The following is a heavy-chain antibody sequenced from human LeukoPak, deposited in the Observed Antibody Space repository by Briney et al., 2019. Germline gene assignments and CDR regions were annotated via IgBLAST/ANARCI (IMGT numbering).Heavy chain of an antibody. V-gene: IGHV4-34*01. Sequence: SETLSLTCAVYGGSFSGYYWSWIRQPPGKGLEWIGEINHSGSTNYNPSLKSRVTISVDTSKNQFSLKLSSVTAADTAVYYCARAGPAYYYYYYMDVWGKGTTVTVS. D-gene: IGHD2-2*01. CDR3: ARAGPAYYYYYYMDV. CDR2: INHSGST. CDR1: GGSFSGYY. J-gene: IGHJ6*03.